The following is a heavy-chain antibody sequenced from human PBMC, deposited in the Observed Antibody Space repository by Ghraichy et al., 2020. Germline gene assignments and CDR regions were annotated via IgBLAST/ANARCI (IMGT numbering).Heavy chain of an antibody. CDR3: ASSKLFATILDF. CDR1: GFTFTSYH. CDR2: IASNVGTT. V-gene: IGHV3-23*01. D-gene: IGHD1-26*01. J-gene: IGHJ4*02. Sequence: GSLRLSCAASGFTFTSYHMTWVRQAPGKRLEWVSSIASNVGTTYYAGSVKGRFTISRDNSKNTLYLEMNSLRAEDTALYYCASSKLFATILDFWGQGTLVTVSS.